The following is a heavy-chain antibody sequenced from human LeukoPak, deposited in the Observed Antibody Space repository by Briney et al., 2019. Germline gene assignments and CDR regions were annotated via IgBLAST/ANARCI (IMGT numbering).Heavy chain of an antibody. CDR3: ARGGYFDWLLLPNWFDP. CDR2: ISSSSSYI. D-gene: IGHD3-9*01. Sequence: GGSLRLSCAASGFTFSSYSMNWVRQAPGKGLEWVSSISSSSSYIYYADSVKGRFTISRDNSKNTLYLQMNSLRAEDTAVYYCARGGYFDWLLLPNWFDPWGQGTLVTVSS. V-gene: IGHV3-21*01. CDR1: GFTFSSYS. J-gene: IGHJ5*02.